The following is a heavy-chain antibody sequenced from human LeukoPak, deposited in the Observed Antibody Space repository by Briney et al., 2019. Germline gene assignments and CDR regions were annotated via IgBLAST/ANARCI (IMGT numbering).Heavy chain of an antibody. D-gene: IGHD5-12*01. CDR3: AKSYNGYESKPDY. V-gene: IGHV3-7*03. CDR2: IKRDGSEK. J-gene: IGHJ4*02. Sequence: GGSLRLSCAASGFTFNSYWMNWVRQAPGKGLEWVANIKRDGSEKYYVDSVKGRFTISRDNAKNSLDLQMNSLRVEDTAVYYCAKSYNGYESKPDYWGQGTLVTVSS. CDR1: GFTFNSYW.